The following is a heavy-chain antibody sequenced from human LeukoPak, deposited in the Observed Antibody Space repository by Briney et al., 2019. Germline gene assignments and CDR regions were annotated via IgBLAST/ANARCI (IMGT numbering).Heavy chain of an antibody. V-gene: IGHV3-30-3*01. Sequence: GGPLRLSCAASGFKFSTYAKHWVRQAPGKGLEWVAVISYDGSNEYYADSVKGRFTISRDNSKNTLYLQMNSLRAEDTAVYYCARDNYGMDVWGQGTTVTVSS. CDR1: GFKFSTYA. J-gene: IGHJ6*02. CDR3: ARDNYGMDV. CDR2: ISYDGSNE.